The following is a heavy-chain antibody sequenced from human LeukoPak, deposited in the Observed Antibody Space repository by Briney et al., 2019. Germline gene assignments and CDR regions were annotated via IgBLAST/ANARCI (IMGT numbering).Heavy chain of an antibody. Sequence: GASVKVSCKASGSTFSSSDIHWVRQAPGQGPEWMGWVNPNSGKTTYAQRFQGRVTMTSDTSTRTAYMELSSLRSEDTAVYYCAKEMGYCSGGSCPDYWGQGTLVTVSS. D-gene: IGHD2-15*01. CDR3: AKEMGYCSGGSCPDY. CDR2: VNPNSGKT. J-gene: IGHJ4*02. CDR1: GSTFSSSD. V-gene: IGHV1-8*01.